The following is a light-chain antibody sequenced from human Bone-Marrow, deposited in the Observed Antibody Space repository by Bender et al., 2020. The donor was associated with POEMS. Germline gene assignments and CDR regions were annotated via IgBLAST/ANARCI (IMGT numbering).Light chain of an antibody. CDR1: DIHTKT. CDR2: EDN. Sequence: SYVLTQPPSVSVAPGQTASITCRANDIHTKTVYWYQQKPGQAPVMLIYEDNKRPSDIPQRFSGSSSGTLATLTISGAQVDDEGHYYCQITDISGHQLIFGGGTDLTVL. J-gene: IGLJ2*01. CDR3: QITDISGHQLI. V-gene: IGLV3-10*01.